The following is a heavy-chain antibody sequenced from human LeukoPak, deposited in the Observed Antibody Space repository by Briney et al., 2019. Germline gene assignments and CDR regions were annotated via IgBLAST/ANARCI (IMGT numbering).Heavy chain of an antibody. J-gene: IGHJ3*02. V-gene: IGHV6-1*01. CDR2: TYYRSNWYN. D-gene: IGHD3-10*01. CDR1: GDSVSSNSAT. Sequence: SQTLSLTCATSGDSVSSNSATWNWIRQSPSRGLEWLGRTYYRSNWYNDYAVSVKSRITINPDTSKNHFSLQLNSMTPGDTAVYYCARNIGELEAFDIWGQGTMVTVSS. CDR3: ARNIGELEAFDI.